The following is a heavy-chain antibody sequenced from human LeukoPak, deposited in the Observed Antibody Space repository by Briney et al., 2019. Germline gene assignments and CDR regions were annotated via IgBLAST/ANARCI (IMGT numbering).Heavy chain of an antibody. J-gene: IGHJ6*02. D-gene: IGHD4-17*01. CDR1: GGSFSGYY. CDR3: ARGRNPLTTGRHYYYYGMDV. CDR2: INHSGST. V-gene: IGHV4-34*01. Sequence: SETLSLTCAVYGGSFSGYYWSWIRQPPGKGLEWIGEINHSGSTNYNPSLKSRVTISVDTSKNQFSLKLSSVTAADTAVYYCARGRNPLTTGRHYYYYGMDVWGQGTTVTVSS.